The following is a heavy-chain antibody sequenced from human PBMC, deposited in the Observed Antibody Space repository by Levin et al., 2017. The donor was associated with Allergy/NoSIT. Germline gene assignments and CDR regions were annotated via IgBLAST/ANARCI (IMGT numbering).Heavy chain of an antibody. CDR3: TRDPQLLYDPPRPSFDY. CDR2: IRSKSLLWSS. Sequence: GGSLRLSCTASGFTFGDYAMSWFRQAPGKGLEWVGFIRSKSLLWSSSFSSSFPGRFTISRDDSKSIAYLQMNSLKTEDTAVYYCTRDPQLLYDPPRPSFDYWGQGTLVTVSS. CDR1: GFTFGDYA. V-gene: IGHV3-49*03. J-gene: IGHJ4*02. D-gene: IGHD2-2*02.